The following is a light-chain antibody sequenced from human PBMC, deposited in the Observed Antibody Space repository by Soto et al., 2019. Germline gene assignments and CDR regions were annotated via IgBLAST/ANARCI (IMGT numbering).Light chain of an antibody. V-gene: IGKV3-20*01. CDR3: QQYGSSPQWT. CDR2: GAS. J-gene: IGKJ1*01. Sequence: DIVMTQSPGTLSLSPGERATLSCRASQSVSSSYLAWYQQKPGQAPRLLIYGASSRATGIPDRFSGSGSGTDFTLTISRLEPEDFAVYYCQQYGSSPQWTFGQGTKV. CDR1: QSVSSSY.